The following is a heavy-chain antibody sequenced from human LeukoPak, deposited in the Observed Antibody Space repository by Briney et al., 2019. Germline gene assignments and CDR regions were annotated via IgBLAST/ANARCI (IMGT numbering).Heavy chain of an antibody. J-gene: IGHJ4*02. D-gene: IGHD6-6*01. CDR3: ARSYSSSSLYSDY. Sequence: SETPSLTCNVSDGSFSSYYWSWIRQPPGRELEWIGCIYYSGSTNYNPSLKSRATISVDTSNNQFSLNLTSVTAADTAVYYCARSYSSSSLYSDYWGRGTLVTIFS. V-gene: IGHV4-59*08. CDR2: IYYSGST. CDR1: DGSFSSYY.